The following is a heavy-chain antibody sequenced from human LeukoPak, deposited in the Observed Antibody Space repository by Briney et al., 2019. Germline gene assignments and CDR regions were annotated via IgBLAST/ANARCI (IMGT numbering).Heavy chain of an antibody. CDR3: ARHEIAVAGTDAFDI. Sequence: SETLSLTCTVPGGSISSSSYYWGWIRQPPGKGLEWIGSIYYSGSTYYNPSLKSRVTISVDTSKNQFSLKLSSVAAADTAVYYCARHEIAVAGTDAFDIWGQGTMVTVSS. J-gene: IGHJ3*02. CDR1: GGSISSSSYY. V-gene: IGHV4-39*01. D-gene: IGHD6-19*01. CDR2: IYYSGST.